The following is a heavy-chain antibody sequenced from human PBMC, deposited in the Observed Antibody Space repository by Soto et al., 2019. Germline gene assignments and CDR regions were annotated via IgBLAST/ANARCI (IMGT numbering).Heavy chain of an antibody. CDR3: ARQRTSVVTQAYFDS. D-gene: IGHD2-21*02. J-gene: IGHJ4*02. CDR2: IYYSGST. CDR1: GDSIRSSTYQ. V-gene: IGHV4-39*01. Sequence: SETLSLTCTVSGDSIRSSTYQWGWIRQPPGKGLEWIGSIYYSGSTYNNPSLKSRVSMSVDTSKNQFSLKLRSVTAADTALYYCARQRTSVVTQAYFDSWGQGSLVTVSS.